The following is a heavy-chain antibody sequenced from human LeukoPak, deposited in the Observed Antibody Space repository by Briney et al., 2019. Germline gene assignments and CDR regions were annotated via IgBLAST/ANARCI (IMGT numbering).Heavy chain of an antibody. Sequence: ASVKVSCKASGYTFTSYAMHWVRQAPGQRLEWMGWINAGNGNTKYSQKFQGRVTITRDTSASTAYMELSSLRSEDTAVYYCARGRTGYSYGYGDAFDIWGQGTMVTVSS. CDR1: GYTFTSYA. J-gene: IGHJ3*02. D-gene: IGHD5-18*01. CDR2: INAGNGNT. V-gene: IGHV1-3*01. CDR3: ARGRTGYSYGYGDAFDI.